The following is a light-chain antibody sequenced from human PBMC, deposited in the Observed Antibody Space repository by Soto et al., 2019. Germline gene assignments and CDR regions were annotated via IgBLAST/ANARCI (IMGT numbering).Light chain of an antibody. CDR2: GAS. J-gene: IGKJ1*01. Sequence: EVVMTQSPVTLSVSPGERATLSCRASQSITTNLAWYQQKPGQAPRLLIYGASTRATGVPARFSGSGCGTQFTLTINSLQSEDFAVYYCQQYNDWPPKRTFGQGTKVDIK. CDR1: QSITTN. CDR3: QQYNDWPPKRT. V-gene: IGKV3-15*01.